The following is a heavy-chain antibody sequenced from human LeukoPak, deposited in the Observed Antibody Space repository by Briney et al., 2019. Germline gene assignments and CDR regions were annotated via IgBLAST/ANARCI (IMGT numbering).Heavy chain of an antibody. D-gene: IGHD6-13*01. CDR3: ASAAGDRSSWYYFDY. J-gene: IGHJ4*02. CDR2: IYYSGST. Sequence: SSETLSLTCTVSSGSISSYYWSWIRQPPGKGLEWIGYIYYSGSTNYNPSLKSRVTISVDTSKNQFSLKLSAVPAADTAVYYCASAAGDRSSWYYFDYWGQGTLVTVSS. CDR1: SGSISSYY. V-gene: IGHV4-59*01.